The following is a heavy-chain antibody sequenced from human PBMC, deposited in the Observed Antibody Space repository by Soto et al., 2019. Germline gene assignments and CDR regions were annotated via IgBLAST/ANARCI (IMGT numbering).Heavy chain of an antibody. J-gene: IGHJ6*02. CDR2: ISGSGAAT. CDR1: GFIFSDYD. Sequence: GGSLRLSCAASGFIFSDYDMSWVRQAPGKGLEWVSGISGSGAATFYADSAKGRFTTSRDNSENRLFLQINSLRAEDTATYFCVRHAKLTTVSANVGFYYGLDVWGQGATVTVSS. CDR3: VRHAKLTTVSANVGFYYGLDV. D-gene: IGHD4-4*01. V-gene: IGHV3-23*01.